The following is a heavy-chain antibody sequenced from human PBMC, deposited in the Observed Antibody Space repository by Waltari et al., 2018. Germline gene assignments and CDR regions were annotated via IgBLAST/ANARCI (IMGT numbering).Heavy chain of an antibody. Sequence: QVQLQESGPGLVRPSETLSLTCTVSGGSISDFYWTWIRQPAGKGLEWIGRIHISGRIDYHPSLRSRVSMSVDTSKNQFSLKLSSIIAADTAMYYCARDYGQDWFDPWGQGTLVTVSS. V-gene: IGHV4-4*07. D-gene: IGHD3-10*01. CDR1: GGSISDFY. CDR2: IHISGRI. CDR3: ARDYGQDWFDP. J-gene: IGHJ5*02.